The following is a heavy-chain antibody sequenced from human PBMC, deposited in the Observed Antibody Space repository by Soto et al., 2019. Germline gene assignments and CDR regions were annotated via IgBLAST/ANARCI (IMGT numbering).Heavy chain of an antibody. CDR2: IYPSDSYT. CDR3: ERLDCSGGSCYWDYYYYGMDV. V-gene: IGHV5-10-1*01. J-gene: IGHJ6*02. Sequence: PVESLKFSCKCSGYSFTSYWISWVRQMPGKGMEWMGRIYPSDSYTNYSPSFQGHVTISADKSISTAYLQWSSLKASDTAMYYCERLDCSGGSCYWDYYYYGMDVWGQGTTITASS. D-gene: IGHD2-15*01. CDR1: GYSFTSYW.